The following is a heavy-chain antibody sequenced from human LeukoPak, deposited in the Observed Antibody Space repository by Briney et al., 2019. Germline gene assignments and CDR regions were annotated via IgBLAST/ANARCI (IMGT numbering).Heavy chain of an antibody. CDR1: GYRFLDYW. Sequence: GESLKISCKGSGYRFLDYWIGWVRQMPGKGPELMGLIFPHDSDTKYSPSFEGQVTISVDKSMSTAYVQWSSLKASDTAMYYCARHHGTNPFDYWGQGTLVTVSS. CDR3: ARHHGTNPFDY. CDR2: IFPHDSDT. D-gene: IGHD1-1*01. J-gene: IGHJ4*02. V-gene: IGHV5-51*01.